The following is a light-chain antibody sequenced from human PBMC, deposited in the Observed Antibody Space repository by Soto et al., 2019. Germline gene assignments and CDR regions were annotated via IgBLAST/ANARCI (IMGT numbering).Light chain of an antibody. J-gene: IGKJ1*01. CDR2: AAS. V-gene: IGKV3-20*01. Sequence: EIVMTQSPGTLSLSPGERATLSCRASQSVNSIYLAWYQQKPGQAPRLLIYAASTRATGIPERFSGSGSGTDFTLTISRLEPEHFAVYHCHQYGRAPRTFGQGTKVDIK. CDR1: QSVNSIY. CDR3: HQYGRAPRT.